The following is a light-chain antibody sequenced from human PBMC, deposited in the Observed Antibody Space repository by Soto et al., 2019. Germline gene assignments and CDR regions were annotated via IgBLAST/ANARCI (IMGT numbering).Light chain of an antibody. CDR1: QGIRND. CDR3: LQHNSYIFT. V-gene: IGKV1-17*02. CDR2: AAS. J-gene: IGKJ3*01. Sequence: DIQMTQSPSSLSASVGDRVTITCRASQGIRNDLDWYQQKPGKAPKCLIYAASSLYTGVPSRFSGSGSGTAFTLTISNLQPEDFATYFCLQHNSYIFTFGPGTKVDIK.